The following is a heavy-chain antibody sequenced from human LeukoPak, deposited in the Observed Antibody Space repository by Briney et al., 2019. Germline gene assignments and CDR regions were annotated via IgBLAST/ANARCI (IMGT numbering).Heavy chain of an antibody. CDR1: GGSFSGYY. CDR2: INHSGST. Sequence: SETLSLTCAVCGGSFSGYYWSWIRQPPGKGLEWIGEINHSGSTNYNPSLKSRVTISVDTSKNQFSLKLSSVTAADTAVYYCARSPLWFGNFDYWGQGTLVTVSS. V-gene: IGHV4-34*01. CDR3: ARSPLWFGNFDY. J-gene: IGHJ4*02. D-gene: IGHD3-10*01.